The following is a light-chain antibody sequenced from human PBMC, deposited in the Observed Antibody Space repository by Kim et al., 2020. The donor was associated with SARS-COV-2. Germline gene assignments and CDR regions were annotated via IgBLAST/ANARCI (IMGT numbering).Light chain of an antibody. V-gene: IGKV1-16*01. Sequence: DIQMTQSPSSLSASVGDRVTITCRASQGISKYLAWLQQKPGKVPKLLIYKASSLESGVPSRFSGSGSGTEFTLTISSLQPDDFATYYCQQYNSYPFTFGPGTKVDIK. J-gene: IGKJ3*01. CDR1: QGISKY. CDR3: QQYNSYPFT. CDR2: KAS.